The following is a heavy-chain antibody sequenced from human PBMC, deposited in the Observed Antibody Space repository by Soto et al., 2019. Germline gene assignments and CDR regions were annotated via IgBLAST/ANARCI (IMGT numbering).Heavy chain of an antibody. CDR3: ARRRPPFFGVVSSYHHYRLAV. CDR2: INPSGGST. CDR1: GYTLTELS. V-gene: IGHV1-46*01. D-gene: IGHD3-3*01. Sequence: GASVKVSCKVSGYTLTELSMHWVRQAPGKGLEWMGRINPSGGSTSYAQKLQGRVTITRDTSASTAYMELRSLRSDDTAVYYCARRRPPFFGVVSSYHHYRLAVPAQGTTVPVSS. J-gene: IGHJ6*02.